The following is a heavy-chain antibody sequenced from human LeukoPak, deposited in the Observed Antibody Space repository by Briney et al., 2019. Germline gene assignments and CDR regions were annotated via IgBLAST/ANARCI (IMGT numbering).Heavy chain of an antibody. CDR1: GFTFSNYG. CDR2: ISYDGSNK. CDR3: AKDRRGPTYYDFWSGYDHYFDY. J-gene: IGHJ4*02. Sequence: GRSLRLSCAASGFTFSNYGMHWVRQAPGKGLEWVALISYDGSNKYYADSVKGRFTISRDNSKNTLYLQMISLRAEDTAVYYCAKDRRGPTYYDFWSGYDHYFDYWGQGTLVTVSS. D-gene: IGHD3-3*01. V-gene: IGHV3-30*18.